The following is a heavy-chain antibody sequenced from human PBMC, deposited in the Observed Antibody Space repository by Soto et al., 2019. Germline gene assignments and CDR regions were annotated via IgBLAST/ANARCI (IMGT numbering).Heavy chain of an antibody. CDR2: IYYTGNT. V-gene: IGHV4-39*01. CDR1: GGSISNSNYY. D-gene: IGHD3-22*01. CDR3: ERHSIWLLLSDY. Sequence: SETLSLTCNVSGGSISNSNYYWGWIRQPPGKWLEWIGSIYYTGNTYYNSSLKSRVTISVDTSKNQFSLKLDSVTAADTAVYFCERHSIWLLLSDYWGQGSLVT. J-gene: IGHJ4*02.